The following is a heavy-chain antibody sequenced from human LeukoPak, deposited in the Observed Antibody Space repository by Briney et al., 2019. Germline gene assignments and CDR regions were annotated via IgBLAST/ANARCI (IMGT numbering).Heavy chain of an antibody. Sequence: GGSLRLSCAASGFTSSSFAMTWVRQAPGKALEWVSSLSGSGRLIWYAGSVKGRFTISRDNAANSLFLQMNSLRVEDTAVYYCARDLQTGLAFDAWGQGTVVTVSS. CDR1: GFTSSSFA. D-gene: IGHD7-27*01. CDR2: LSGSGRLI. V-gene: IGHV3-21*06. J-gene: IGHJ3*01. CDR3: ARDLQTGLAFDA.